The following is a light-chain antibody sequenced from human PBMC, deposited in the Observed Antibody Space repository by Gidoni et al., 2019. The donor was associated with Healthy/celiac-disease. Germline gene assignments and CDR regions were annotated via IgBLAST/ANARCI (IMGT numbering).Light chain of an antibody. J-gene: IGKJ3*01. Sequence: IQMTQSPSSLSASVGDRVTITCRASQSISSYLNWYQQKPRKAPKLLIYAASSLQSGVPSRFSGSGSGTDFTLTISSLQPEDFATYYCQQSYSTPPFTFGPGTKVDIK. V-gene: IGKV1-39*01. CDR1: QSISSY. CDR2: AAS. CDR3: QQSYSTPPFT.